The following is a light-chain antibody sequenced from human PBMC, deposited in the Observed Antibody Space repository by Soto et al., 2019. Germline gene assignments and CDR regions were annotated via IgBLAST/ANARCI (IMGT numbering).Light chain of an antibody. Sequence: QSVLTQPPSASGTPGQRVTISCSGSSSNIGRNAVSWYQHLPGTAPKLLIYSNNQRPSGVPDRFSGSKSGTSASLAISGLPSEDEADYSCEPWDDRLNGQVVFGGGTQLTVL. V-gene: IGLV1-44*01. CDR1: SSNIGRNA. CDR2: SNN. J-gene: IGLJ2*01. CDR3: EPWDDRLNGQVV.